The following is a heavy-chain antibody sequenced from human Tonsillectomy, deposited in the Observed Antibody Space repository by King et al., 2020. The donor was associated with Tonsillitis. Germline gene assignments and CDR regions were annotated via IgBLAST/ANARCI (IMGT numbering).Heavy chain of an antibody. V-gene: IGHV3-15*01. CDR1: GFTFSNAL. CDR3: TTDAYYDSSGYYVDY. Sequence: VQLVESGGGLVKPGGSLRLSCAASGFTFSNALMSWVRQAPGKGLEWVGRIKSKTDGGTTDYAAPVKGRFTISRDDSKNTLYLQMNSLKTEDTAVYYCTTDAYYDSSGYYVDYWGQGTLVTVSS. J-gene: IGHJ4*02. D-gene: IGHD3-22*01. CDR2: IKSKTDGGTT.